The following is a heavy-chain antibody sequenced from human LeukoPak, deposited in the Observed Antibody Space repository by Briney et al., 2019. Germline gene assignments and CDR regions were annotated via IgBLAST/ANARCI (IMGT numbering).Heavy chain of an antibody. CDR3: ARVGYSGYDPSKGGMAFDI. CDR2: IIPIFGTA. J-gene: IGHJ3*02. D-gene: IGHD5-12*01. Sequence: GASVKVSCKASGGTFSSYAISWVRQAPGQGLEWMGGIIPIFGTANYAQKFQGRVTITADESTSTAYMELSSLRSEDTAVYYCARVGYSGYDPSKGGMAFDIWGQGTMVTVSS. V-gene: IGHV1-69*13. CDR1: GGTFSSYA.